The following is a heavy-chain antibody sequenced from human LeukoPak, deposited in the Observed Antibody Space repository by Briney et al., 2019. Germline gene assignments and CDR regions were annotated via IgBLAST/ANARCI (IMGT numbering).Heavy chain of an antibody. J-gene: IGHJ4*02. Sequence: HPGGSLRLSCAASGFTFSSYAMSWVRQAPGKGLEWVSAISGSGGSTYYADSVKGRFTISRDNSKNTLYLQMNSLRAEDTAVYYCAKDLHRWAGTKYYFDYWGQGTLVTVSS. CDR3: AKDLHRWAGTKYYFDY. D-gene: IGHD6-19*01. V-gene: IGHV3-23*01. CDR1: GFTFSSYA. CDR2: ISGSGGST.